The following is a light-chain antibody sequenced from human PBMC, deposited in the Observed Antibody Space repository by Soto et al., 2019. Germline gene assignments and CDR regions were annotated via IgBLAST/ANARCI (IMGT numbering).Light chain of an antibody. Sequence: DIVLTQSPDSLAVSLGERATINCKSSQSVLYSSNNKDYLAWYQQKPGQPPKLLIYWASTRESGVPVRFSGSGSGTDFTLTSSSLQAEDVAVYFCQQYHSTPFSFGGGTKVEIK. J-gene: IGKJ4*01. CDR3: QQYHSTPFS. V-gene: IGKV4-1*01. CDR1: QSVLYSSNNKDY. CDR2: WAS.